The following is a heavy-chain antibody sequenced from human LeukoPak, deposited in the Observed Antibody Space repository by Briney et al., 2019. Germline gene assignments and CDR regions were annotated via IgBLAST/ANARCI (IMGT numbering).Heavy chain of an antibody. V-gene: IGHV3-66*01. J-gene: IGHJ4*02. CDR3: ARAPDGYGDYYDDY. CDR2: IYSGGST. Sequence: GGSLRLSCAASGFTVSSNYMSWVRQAPGKGLEWVSVIYSGGSTYYADSVKGRFTISRDNSKNTLYLQMNSLRAEDTAVYYCARAPDGYGDYYDDYWGQGTLVTVSS. CDR1: GFTVSSNY. D-gene: IGHD4-17*01.